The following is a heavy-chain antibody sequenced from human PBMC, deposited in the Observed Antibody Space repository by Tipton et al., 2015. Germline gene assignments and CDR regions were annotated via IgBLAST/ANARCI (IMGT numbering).Heavy chain of an antibody. D-gene: IGHD2/OR15-2a*01. Sequence: TLSLTCSVSGGSVSSGFYYSTWIRQPPGKGLEWIGYIFVPGSTNFNPSLRSRVTISVDTSKNQFSLELMSVTVADTAVYYCARGQDETTSGEYFTHWGQGTLVTVSS. V-gene: IGHV4-61*01. CDR1: GGSVSSGFYY. CDR3: ARGQDETTSGEYFTH. J-gene: IGHJ1*01. CDR2: IFVPGST.